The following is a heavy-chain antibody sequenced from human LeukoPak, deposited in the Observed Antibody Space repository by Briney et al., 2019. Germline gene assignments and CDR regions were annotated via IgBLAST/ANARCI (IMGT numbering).Heavy chain of an antibody. Sequence: SQTLSLTCAVSGGSISSGGYYWSWIRQPPGKGLEWIGYIYHSGSTYYNPSLKSRVTISVDRSNNQFSLKLSSVTAADTAVYYCARAYYYDSSGYQYNWFDPWGQGTLVTDSS. CDR3: ARAYYYDSSGYQYNWFDP. J-gene: IGHJ5*02. V-gene: IGHV4-30-2*01. CDR1: GGSISSGGYY. CDR2: IYHSGST. D-gene: IGHD3-22*01.